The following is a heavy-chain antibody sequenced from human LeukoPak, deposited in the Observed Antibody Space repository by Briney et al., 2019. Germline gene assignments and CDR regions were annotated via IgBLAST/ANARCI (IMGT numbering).Heavy chain of an antibody. CDR1: GYTFSSYA. Sequence: GASVKVSCTASGYTFSSYAISWVRQAPGQGLEWMGVSIPIFGTANYAQKFQGRVTITTDESTSTAYMELSSLRSEDTAVYYCARESGYYYDPWGQGTLVTVSS. CDR2: SIPIFGTA. D-gene: IGHD3-22*01. J-gene: IGHJ5*02. V-gene: IGHV1-69*05. CDR3: ARESGYYYDP.